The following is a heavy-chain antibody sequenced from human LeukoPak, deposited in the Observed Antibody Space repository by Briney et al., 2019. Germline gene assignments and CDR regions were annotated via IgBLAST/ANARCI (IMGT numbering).Heavy chain of an antibody. Sequence: ASVTVSCKVSGYTLTELSMHWVRQAPGKGLEWMGGFDPEDGETIYAQKFKGRVTMTEDTSTDTAYMELSSLRSEDTAVYYCATVQAYYGSGSYSNYGMDVWGQGTTVTVSS. CDR3: ATVQAYYGSGSYSNYGMDV. D-gene: IGHD3-10*01. CDR1: GYTLTELS. V-gene: IGHV1-24*01. CDR2: FDPEDGET. J-gene: IGHJ6*02.